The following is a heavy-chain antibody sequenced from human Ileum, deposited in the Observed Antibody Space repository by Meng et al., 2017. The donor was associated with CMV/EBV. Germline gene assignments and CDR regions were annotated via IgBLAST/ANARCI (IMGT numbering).Heavy chain of an antibody. D-gene: IGHD2-2*01. V-gene: IGHV3-30*12. CDR3: TAGVMVPAAHDY. J-gene: IGHJ4*02. CDR2: ISYDGSYQ. Sequence: GESLKISCAASGFTFSSYGMHWVRQAPGKGLEWVALISYDGSYQYYADSVKGRFTISRDNPNNTLYLQMNSLETEDTAVYYCTAGVMVPAAHDYWGQGTLVTVSS. CDR1: GFTFSSYG.